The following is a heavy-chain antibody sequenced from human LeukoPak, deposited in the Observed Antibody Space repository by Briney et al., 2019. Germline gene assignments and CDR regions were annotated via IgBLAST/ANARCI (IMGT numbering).Heavy chain of an antibody. V-gene: IGHV3-48*04. CDR3: ARDSSSSDVDY. Sequence: WGTLRLSCAASGFTFSSYSMNWVRQAPGKGLEWISYISSSSSSTIYYADSVKGRFTISRDNAKNSLYLHMNSLRGDDTAVYYCARDSSSSDVDYWGQGTLVTVSS. D-gene: IGHD6-6*01. CDR2: ISSSSSSTI. J-gene: IGHJ4*02. CDR1: GFTFSSYS.